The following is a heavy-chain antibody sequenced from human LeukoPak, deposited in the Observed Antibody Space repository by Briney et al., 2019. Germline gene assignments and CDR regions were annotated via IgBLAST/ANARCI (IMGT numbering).Heavy chain of an antibody. Sequence: GGSLRLSCAASGFTFSSYSMNWVRQAPGKGLEWVSYISSSSSTTYYADSVKGRFTISRDNAKNSLYLQMNSLRAEDTAVYYCARDITYSSGWYMTSGGNFDYWGQGTLVTVSS. V-gene: IGHV3-48*01. CDR2: ISSSSSTT. CDR1: GFTFSSYS. CDR3: ARDITYSSGWYMTSGGNFDY. J-gene: IGHJ4*02. D-gene: IGHD6-19*01.